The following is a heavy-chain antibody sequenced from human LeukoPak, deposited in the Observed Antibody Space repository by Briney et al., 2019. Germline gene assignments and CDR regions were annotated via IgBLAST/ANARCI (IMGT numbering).Heavy chain of an antibody. J-gene: IGHJ5*02. V-gene: IGHV4-59*08. Sequence: SETLSLTCTVSGGSISSYYWSWIRQPPGKGLEWIGYIYYSGSTNYNPSLKSRVTISVDTSKNQFSLKLSSVTAADMAVYYCARGSRDYGAKSWFDPWGQGTLVTVSS. CDR1: GGSISSYY. D-gene: IGHD4-17*01. CDR2: IYYSGST. CDR3: ARGSRDYGAKSWFDP.